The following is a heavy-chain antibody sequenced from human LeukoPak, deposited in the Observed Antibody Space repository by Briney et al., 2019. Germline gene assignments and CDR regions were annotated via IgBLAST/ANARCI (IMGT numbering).Heavy chain of an antibody. J-gene: IGHJ6*02. CDR2: IYPGDSDA. CDR3: SRATIGSYSGGAFYYSGMDV. D-gene: IGHD1-26*01. CDR1: GYTFTGYW. Sequence: GESLKISCEGSGYTFTGYWIAWVRQTPGKGLEWMGIIYPGDSDARYSPTFQSQVTISADKSISTAYLQWSSLKASDTAVYYCSRATIGSYSGGAFYYSGMDVWGPGTTVTVSS. V-gene: IGHV5-51*01.